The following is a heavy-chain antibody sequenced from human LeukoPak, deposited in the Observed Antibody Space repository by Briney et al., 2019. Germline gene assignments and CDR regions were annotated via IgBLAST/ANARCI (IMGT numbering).Heavy chain of an antibody. D-gene: IGHD3-9*01. J-gene: IGHJ3*02. CDR2: IWYDGSNK. V-gene: IGHV3-33*01. Sequence: PGRSLRLSCAASGFTFSSYGMHWVRQAPGKGLEWVAVIWYDGSNKYYADSVKGRYTISRDNSKNTLYLQMNSLRAEDTAVYYCARVPGPQNPLDWSQNAFDIWGQGTLVTVSS. CDR1: GFTFSSYG. CDR3: ARVPGPQNPLDWSQNAFDI.